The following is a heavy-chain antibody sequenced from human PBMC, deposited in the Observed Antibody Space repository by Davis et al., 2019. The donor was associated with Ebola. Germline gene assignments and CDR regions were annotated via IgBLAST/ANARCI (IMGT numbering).Heavy chain of an antibody. CDR3: ASQRMTLSGPEYFQH. CDR2: IYYSGST. D-gene: IGHD1-14*01. Sequence: MPSETLSLTCTVSGGSISSSSYYWGWIRQPPGKGLEWIGSIYYSGSTYYNPSLKSRVTISVDTSKNQFSLKLTSVTAADTAMYYCASQRMTLSGPEYFQHWGQGNLVTVSS. V-gene: IGHV4-39*07. J-gene: IGHJ1*01. CDR1: GGSISSSSYY.